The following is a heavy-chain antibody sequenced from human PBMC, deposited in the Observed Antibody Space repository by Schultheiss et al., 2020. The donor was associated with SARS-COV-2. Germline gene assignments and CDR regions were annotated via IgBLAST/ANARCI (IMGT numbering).Heavy chain of an antibody. CDR2: ISYDGSNK. D-gene: IGHD2-15*01. V-gene: IGHV3-30-3*01. Sequence: GGSLRLSCAASGFTFSRYAMHWVRQAPGKGLEWVAVISYDGSNKYYADSVKGRFTISRDDSKSTMYLQMISLKTEDTAVYYCTTLVFVVVVAAIGPLSEAGMDVWGQGTTVTVSS. J-gene: IGHJ6*02. CDR3: TTLVFVVVVAAIGPLSEAGMDV. CDR1: GFTFSRYA.